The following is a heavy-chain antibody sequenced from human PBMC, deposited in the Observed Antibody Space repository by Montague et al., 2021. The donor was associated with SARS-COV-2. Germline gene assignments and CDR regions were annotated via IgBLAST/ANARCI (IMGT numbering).Heavy chain of an antibody. V-gene: IGHV3-21*01. Sequence: SLRLSCAASGFTFSSFSMNWVRQAPGKGLEWVAIIGSSSSYIYYADSVKGRFTISRDNAKNSLYLQMNSLRGDDTAIYYCASEAAPQYCAGRSCYQPEDFWGQGTQVTVSS. D-gene: IGHD2-15*01. CDR1: GFTFSSFS. CDR3: ASEAAPQYCAGRSCYQPEDF. J-gene: IGHJ4*02. CDR2: IGSSSSYI.